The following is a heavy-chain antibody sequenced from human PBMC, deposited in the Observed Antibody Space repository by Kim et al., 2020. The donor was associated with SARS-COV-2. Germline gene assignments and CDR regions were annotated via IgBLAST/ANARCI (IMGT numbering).Heavy chain of an antibody. V-gene: IGHV4-39*01. Sequence: SETLSLTCTVSGGSISSSSYYWGWIRQPPGKGLEWIGSIYYSGSTYYNPSLKSRVTISVDTSKNQFSLKLSSVTAADTAVYYCAEGVGYSYGISGNWFDPWGQGTLVTVSS. J-gene: IGHJ5*02. CDR1: GGSISSSSYY. CDR2: IYYSGST. D-gene: IGHD5-18*01. CDR3: AEGVGYSYGISGNWFDP.